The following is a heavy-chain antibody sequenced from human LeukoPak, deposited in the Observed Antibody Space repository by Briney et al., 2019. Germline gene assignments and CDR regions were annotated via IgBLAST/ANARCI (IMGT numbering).Heavy chain of an antibody. Sequence: GGSLRLSCAASGFTFSSYSMNWVRQAPGKGLEWVSYITRSSNTIHYADSVKGRFTISRDNARNSLFLQMSSLRAEDTAVYYCTRDPSALDYWGQGTLVTVSS. CDR1: GFTFSSYS. CDR3: TRDPSALDY. J-gene: IGHJ4*02. CDR2: ITRSSNTI. V-gene: IGHV3-48*01.